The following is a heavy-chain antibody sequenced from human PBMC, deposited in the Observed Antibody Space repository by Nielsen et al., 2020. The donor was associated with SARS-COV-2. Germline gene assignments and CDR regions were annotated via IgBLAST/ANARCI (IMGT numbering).Heavy chain of an antibody. V-gene: IGHV3-30*04. CDR2: ISSDGSVL. D-gene: IGHD6-25*01. CDR1: GFTFSSHA. Sequence: GESLKISCAASGFTFSSHALHWVRQAPGKGLEWLTIISSDGSVLYADSVKGRFTISRDNAENSLYLQMNSLRDEDTAVYYCARDQDGGAATSNWYFDLWGRGTLVIVSS. J-gene: IGHJ2*01. CDR3: ARDQDGGAATSNWYFDL.